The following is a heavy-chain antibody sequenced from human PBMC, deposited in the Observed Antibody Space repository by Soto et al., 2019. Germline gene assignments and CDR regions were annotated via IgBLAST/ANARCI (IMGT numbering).Heavy chain of an antibody. Sequence: GGSLRFSCAVSGFYFNNYGINWVRQAPGKGLEWVSSVSKSDYTYYSDSVKGRFTISRDNAKNSVSLQMNSLRPEDTAVYYCAREDSIIIPAVSDFWGQGTLVTVSS. V-gene: IGHV3-21*01. J-gene: IGHJ4*02. CDR1: GFYFNNYG. D-gene: IGHD2-2*01. CDR2: VSKSDYT. CDR3: AREDSIIIPAVSDF.